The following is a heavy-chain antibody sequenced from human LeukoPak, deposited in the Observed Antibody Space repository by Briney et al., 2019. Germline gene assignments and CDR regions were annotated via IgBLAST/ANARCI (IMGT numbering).Heavy chain of an antibody. CDR1: GFTFSSYS. Sequence: SGGSLRLSCAASGFTFSSYSMNWVRQAPGKGLEWVSSISSSSSYIYYADSVKGRFTISRDNAKNSLCLQMNSLRAEDTAVYYCARAHIYCGDCYLPPYYGMDVWGQGTTVTVSS. CDR2: ISSSSSYI. CDR3: ARAHIYCGDCYLPPYYGMDV. V-gene: IGHV3-21*01. D-gene: IGHD2-21*02. J-gene: IGHJ6*02.